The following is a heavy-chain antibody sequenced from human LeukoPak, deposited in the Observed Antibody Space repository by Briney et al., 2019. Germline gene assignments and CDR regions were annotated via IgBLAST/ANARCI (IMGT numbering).Heavy chain of an antibody. V-gene: IGHV6-1*01. CDR2: TYYRSKWYN. CDR3: ARAPGYCSSTSCYFSSWYFDL. D-gene: IGHD2-2*03. Sequence: SQTLSLTCAISGDSVSSNSGAWNWIRQSPSRGLEWLGRTYYRSKWYNDYAVSVKGRITINPDTSKNQFSLQLNSVTPEDTAVYYCARAPGYCSSTSCYFSSWYFDLWGRGTLVTVSS. J-gene: IGHJ2*01. CDR1: GDSVSSNSGA.